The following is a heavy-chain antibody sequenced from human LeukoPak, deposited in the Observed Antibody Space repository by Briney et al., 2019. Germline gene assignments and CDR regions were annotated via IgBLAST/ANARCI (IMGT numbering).Heavy chain of an antibody. Sequence: PMASVKVSCKASGYTFTGYYMHWVRQAPGQGLEWMGWINPNSGGTNYAQKFQGRVTMTRDTSISTAYMELSRLRSDDTAVYYCARDLGYCSGGSCYNWFDPWGQGTLVTVSS. CDR1: GYTFTGYY. CDR3: ARDLGYCSGGSCYNWFDP. V-gene: IGHV1-2*02. J-gene: IGHJ5*02. CDR2: INPNSGGT. D-gene: IGHD2-15*01.